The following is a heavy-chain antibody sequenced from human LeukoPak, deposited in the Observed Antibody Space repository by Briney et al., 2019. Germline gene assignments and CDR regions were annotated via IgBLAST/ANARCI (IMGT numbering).Heavy chain of an antibody. Sequence: ASVKVSCKASGGTFSSYAISWVRQAPGQGLEWMGRIIPILGIANYAQKFQGRVTITADKSTSTAYMELSSLRSEDTAVYYCASKGDGSCDSSLCQGAFDFWGQGSVVTVSS. CDR1: GGTFSSYA. J-gene: IGHJ3*01. V-gene: IGHV1-69*04. CDR2: IIPILGIA. CDR3: ASKGDGSCDSSLCQGAFDF. D-gene: IGHD2-21*01.